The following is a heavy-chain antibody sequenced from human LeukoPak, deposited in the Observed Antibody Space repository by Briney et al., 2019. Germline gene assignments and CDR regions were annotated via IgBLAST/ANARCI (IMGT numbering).Heavy chain of an antibody. CDR3: ARVGNSSGWYRVFQH. D-gene: IGHD6-19*01. CDR1: GYTFTSYD. J-gene: IGHJ1*01. Sequence: EASVKVSCKASGYTFTSYDINWVRQATGQGLEWMGWMNPNSGNTGYAQKFQGRVTMTRNTSISTAYMELSSLRSEDTAVYYCARVGNSSGWYRVFQHWGQGTLVTVSS. CDR2: MNPNSGNT. V-gene: IGHV1-8*01.